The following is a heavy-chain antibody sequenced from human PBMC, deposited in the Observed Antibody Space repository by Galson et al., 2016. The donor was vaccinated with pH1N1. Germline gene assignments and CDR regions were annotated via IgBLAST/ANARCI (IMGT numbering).Heavy chain of an antibody. Sequence: SVKVSCKASGYTLRRYYMHWLRQAPGQGLEWMGIIDPSSGSTTYAQKFQGRVTMTHDTATNTVYMELSSLRSDDTAVYYCARRYYFDYWGQGTLVAVSS. CDR1: GYTLRRYY. CDR3: ARRYYFDY. V-gene: IGHV1-46*03. CDR2: IDPSSGST. J-gene: IGHJ4*02.